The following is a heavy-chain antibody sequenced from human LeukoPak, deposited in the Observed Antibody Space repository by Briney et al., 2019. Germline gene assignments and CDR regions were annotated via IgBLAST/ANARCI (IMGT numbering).Heavy chain of an antibody. CDR3: ARDARRRPPDSSSWYGPGWFDP. Sequence: PGGSLRLSCAASGFTFSSYAMHWVRQAPGKGLEWVAVISYDGSNKYYADFVKGRFTISRDNSKNTLYLQMNSLRAEDTAVYYCARDARRRPPDSSSWYGPGWFDPWGQGTLVTVSS. D-gene: IGHD6-13*01. J-gene: IGHJ5*02. CDR2: ISYDGSNK. V-gene: IGHV3-30*04. CDR1: GFTFSSYA.